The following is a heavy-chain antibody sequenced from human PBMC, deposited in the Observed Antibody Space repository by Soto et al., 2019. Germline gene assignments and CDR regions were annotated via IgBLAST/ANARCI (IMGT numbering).Heavy chain of an antibody. CDR3: ASGSFFRVENNWFDP. CDR2: LNPIFGTA. CDR1: GGTFSSYA. J-gene: IGHJ5*02. Sequence: QVQLVQSGAEVEKPGSSVKVSCKASGGTFSSYAISWVRQAPGQGLEWMGGLNPIFGTANYAQKFQGRITITADESTSTAYMELSSLRPEDTAVYYYASGSFFRVENNWFDPSGQGTLVTVS. D-gene: IGHD3-3*01. V-gene: IGHV1-69*12.